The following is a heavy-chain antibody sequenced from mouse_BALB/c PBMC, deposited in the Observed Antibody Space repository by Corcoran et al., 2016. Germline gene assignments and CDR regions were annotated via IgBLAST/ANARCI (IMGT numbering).Heavy chain of an antibody. CDR2: INTYTGEP. Sequence: QIQLVQSGPELKKPGETVKISCKASGYTFTNYGMNWVKQAPGKGLKWMGWINTYTGEPIYADDFKGRFAFSLETSASTDSLQINNLKNEDTATYFCAREPYAMDYWGQGTSVTVSS. J-gene: IGHJ4*01. CDR1: GYTFTNYG. V-gene: IGHV9-3-1*01. CDR3: AREPYAMDY.